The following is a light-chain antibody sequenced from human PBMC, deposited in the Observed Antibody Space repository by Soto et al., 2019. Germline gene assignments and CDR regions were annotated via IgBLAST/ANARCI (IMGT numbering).Light chain of an antibody. Sequence: DIQLTQSPSFLSASVGDRVTITCRASQGISTYLAWYLQRPGKAPKLLIYGASTLQSGVPSRFSGSGSGTEFPLTISSLPPEDFGTYYCQQLNSDWYAFGQGTKLEIK. CDR2: GAS. CDR3: QQLNSDWYA. J-gene: IGKJ2*01. V-gene: IGKV1-9*01. CDR1: QGISTY.